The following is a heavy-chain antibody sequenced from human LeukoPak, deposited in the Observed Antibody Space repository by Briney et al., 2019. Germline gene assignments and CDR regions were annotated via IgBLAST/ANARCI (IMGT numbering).Heavy chain of an antibody. CDR2: INGGGDAT. J-gene: IGHJ4*02. V-gene: IGHV3-23*01. Sequence: GGSLRLSCAASGFTFNNHAMGWVRQPPGKGLEWLSVINGGGDATKYADSVKGRFTISRDNSKNTLYLQMNSLRAEDTAVYYCASLTDYWGQGTLVTVSS. CDR1: GFTFNNHA. D-gene: IGHD3-9*01. CDR3: ASLTDY.